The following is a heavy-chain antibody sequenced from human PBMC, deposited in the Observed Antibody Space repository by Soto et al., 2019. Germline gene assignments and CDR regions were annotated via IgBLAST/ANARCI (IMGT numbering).Heavy chain of an antibody. J-gene: IGHJ4*02. CDR1: GYSFTSYW. D-gene: IGHD2-15*01. V-gene: IGHV5-10-1*01. Sequence: PGESLKISCKGSGYSFTSYWISWVRQMPGKGLEWMGRIDPSDSYTNYSPSFQGHVTISADKSISTAYLQWSSLKASDTAMYYCAGSLVVAAPSSSDYWGPGTLVTVSS. CDR3: AGSLVVAAPSSSDY. CDR2: IDPSDSYT.